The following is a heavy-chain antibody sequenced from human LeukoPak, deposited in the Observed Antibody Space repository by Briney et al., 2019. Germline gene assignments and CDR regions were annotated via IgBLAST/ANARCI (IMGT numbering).Heavy chain of an antibody. V-gene: IGHV1-69*04. J-gene: IGHJ4*02. D-gene: IGHD4-23*01. CDR1: GRTFSSYA. CDR2: IIPIFGIA. Sequence: SVQVSCLASGRTFSSYAIRWVRQAPGQGLEWMGRIIPIFGIANYAQKFQGRVTITAHKSTSTAYMELSSLTSEDTAVYYRAGEHGGNPYFDYWGQGTLVTVSP. CDR3: AGEHGGNPYFDY.